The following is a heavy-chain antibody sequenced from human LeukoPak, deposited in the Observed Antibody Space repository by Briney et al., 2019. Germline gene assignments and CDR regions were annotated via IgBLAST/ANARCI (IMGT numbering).Heavy chain of an antibody. Sequence: SETLSLTCTVSGGSISSNYWSWIRQPPGKGLEWIGNIYWSGSTNYNPSLKSRVTISLDTSKNQFSLKLSSVTAADTAVYYCARVYDGSGYDAFDIWGQGTMVTVSS. V-gene: IGHV4-59*01. CDR1: GGSISSNY. D-gene: IGHD3-22*01. CDR2: IYWSGST. J-gene: IGHJ3*02. CDR3: ARVYDGSGYDAFDI.